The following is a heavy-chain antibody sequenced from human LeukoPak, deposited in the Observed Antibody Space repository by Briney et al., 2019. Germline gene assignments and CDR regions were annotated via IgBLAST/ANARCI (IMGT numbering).Heavy chain of an antibody. CDR3: AKPPLVWFGEFTYYFDY. V-gene: IGHV3-23*01. CDR2: ISGSGGST. D-gene: IGHD3-10*01. J-gene: IGHJ4*02. Sequence: PGGSLRLSCAASGFTFDDYAMSWVRQAPGKGLEWVSAISGSGGSTYYADSVKGRFTISRDNSKNTLYLQMNSLRAEDTAVYYCAKPPLVWFGEFTYYFDYWGQGTLVTVSS. CDR1: GFTFDDYA.